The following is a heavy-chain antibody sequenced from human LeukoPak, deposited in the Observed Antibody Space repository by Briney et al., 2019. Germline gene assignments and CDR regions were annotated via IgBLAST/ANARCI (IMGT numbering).Heavy chain of an antibody. V-gene: IGHV3-23*01. CDR2: ISGSVVST. D-gene: IGHD2-15*01. Sequence: GGSLRLSCAASGFTFSISAMSWVRQAQGKRLEWVSGISGSVVSTYYADSVKGRFTISRDNSENTLYLQMNSLRAEDTAVYYCAKGSLSGGTHYFDFWGQGTLVTVSS. CDR1: GFTFSISA. CDR3: AKGSLSGGTHYFDF. J-gene: IGHJ4*02.